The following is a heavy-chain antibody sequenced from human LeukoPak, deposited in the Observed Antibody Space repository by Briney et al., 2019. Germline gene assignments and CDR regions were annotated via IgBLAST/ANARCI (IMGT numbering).Heavy chain of an antibody. CDR3: AKGGEQVTWNFQN. V-gene: IGHV3-23*01. D-gene: IGHD1/OR15-1a*01. CDR1: RFIFDNYG. Sequence: GGTLRLSCAASRFIFDNYGMTWVRQAPGKGLEWVSGISDDGYSTYYADSVKGRFTISRDNSKNTLYLHMSSLRVEDTAVYYCAKGGEQVTWNFQNWGQGTLVTVSS. J-gene: IGHJ1*01. CDR2: ISDDGYST.